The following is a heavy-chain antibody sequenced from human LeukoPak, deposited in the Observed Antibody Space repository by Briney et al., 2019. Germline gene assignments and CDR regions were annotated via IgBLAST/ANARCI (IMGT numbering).Heavy chain of an antibody. CDR1: GYTLTEVS. D-gene: IGHD4-17*01. J-gene: IGHJ4*02. Sequence: ASVNVFCKISGYTLTEVSMHWVRQAPGKGLEWMGGFDPADGEPIYAQKFQGRVTMSEDTSTDTAYMDLSSLRSEDTAVYYCATEVVGYGDVHYFDSWGQGTLVTVSS. CDR2: FDPADGEP. V-gene: IGHV1-24*01. CDR3: ATEVVGYGDVHYFDS.